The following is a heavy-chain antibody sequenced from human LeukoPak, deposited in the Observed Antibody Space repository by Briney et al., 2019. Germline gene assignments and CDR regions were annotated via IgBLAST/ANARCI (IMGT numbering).Heavy chain of an antibody. J-gene: IGHJ4*02. CDR3: ARMRSGKPAKYCSSTSCRDFDY. CDR1: GYTFTSYG. V-gene: IGHV1-18*01. CDR2: ISAYNGNT. D-gene: IGHD2-2*01. Sequence: ASVKVSCKASGYTFTSYGISWVRQAPGQGLEWMGWISAYNGNTNYAQKLQGRVTMTTDTSTSTAYMELRSLRSDDTAVYYCARMRSGKPAKYCSSTSCRDFDYWGQGTLVTVSS.